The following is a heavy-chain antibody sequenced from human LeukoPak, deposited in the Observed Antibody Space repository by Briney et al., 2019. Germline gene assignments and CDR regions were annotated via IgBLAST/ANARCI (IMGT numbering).Heavy chain of an antibody. J-gene: IGHJ4*02. CDR1: GFIFSSYW. D-gene: IGHD3-22*01. CDR2: IKQDGSEK. CDR3: ATVAGDDYYDSSGYFDY. Sequence: PGGSLRLSCAASGFIFSSYWMSWVRQAPGKGLEWVANIKQDGSEKYYVDSVKGRFTISRDNAKNSLYLQMNSLRAEDTAVYYCATVAGDDYYDSSGYFDYWGQGTLVTVSS. V-gene: IGHV3-7*01.